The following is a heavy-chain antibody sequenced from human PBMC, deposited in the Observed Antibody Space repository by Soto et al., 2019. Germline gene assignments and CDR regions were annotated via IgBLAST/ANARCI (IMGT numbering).Heavy chain of an antibody. CDR2: IKQDGRAA. V-gene: IGHV3-7*02. CDR3: ARWSTGYSADH. CDR1: GFTFSNYW. J-gene: IGHJ4*02. Sequence: GGSLRLSCESSGFTFSNYWMSLVRQAPGKGLEWVANIKQDGRAAWYVDSVKGRFTISRDNAKKSLYLQMNSLRVEDTAVYYCARWSTGYSADHWDQGTLVTVSS. D-gene: IGHD6-13*01.